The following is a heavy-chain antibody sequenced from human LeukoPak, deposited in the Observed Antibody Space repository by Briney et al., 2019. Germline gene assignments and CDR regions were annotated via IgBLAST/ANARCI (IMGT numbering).Heavy chain of an antibody. D-gene: IGHD5-18*01. J-gene: IGHJ4*02. Sequence: ASVKVSCKASGYTFTHYYIHWVRRAPGQGLEWVGIIDPSGGSTAYAQKFQGRVTLTRDTSTSTVYMELSSLRSDDAAVYYCARSPYTYGSLFYLDYWGQGTLVTVSS. V-gene: IGHV1-46*01. CDR3: ARSPYTYGSLFYLDY. CDR2: IDPSGGST. CDR1: GYTFTHYY.